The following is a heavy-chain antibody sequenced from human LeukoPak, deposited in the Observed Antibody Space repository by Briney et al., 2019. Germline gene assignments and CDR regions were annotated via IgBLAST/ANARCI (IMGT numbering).Heavy chain of an antibody. D-gene: IGHD5-12*01. CDR1: GFTFSSYS. Sequence: PGGSLRLSCAGSGFTFSSYSMNWVRQAPGKGLEWVSSISSGGTYIYYADSVKGRFTIPRDNTKNSLYLQMNSLRAEDTAVYYCARDRSGYSGYECQAYWGQGTLVTVSS. CDR3: ARDRSGYSGYECQAY. CDR2: ISSGGTYI. J-gene: IGHJ4*02. V-gene: IGHV3-21*01.